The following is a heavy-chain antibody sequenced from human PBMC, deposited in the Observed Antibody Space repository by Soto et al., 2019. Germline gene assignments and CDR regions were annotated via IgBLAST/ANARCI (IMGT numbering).Heavy chain of an antibody. CDR2: IYYSGST. CDR3: ARLVQLLQGRWFDP. CDR1: GGSMISYY. D-gene: IGHD2-15*01. J-gene: IGHJ5*02. V-gene: IGHV4-30-4*01. Sequence: PSETLSLTCTVSGGSMISYYWSWIRQPPGKGLEWIGYIYYSGSTYYNPSLKSRVTISVDTSKNQFSLKLSSVTAADTAVYYCARLVQLLQGRWFDPWGQGTLVTVSS.